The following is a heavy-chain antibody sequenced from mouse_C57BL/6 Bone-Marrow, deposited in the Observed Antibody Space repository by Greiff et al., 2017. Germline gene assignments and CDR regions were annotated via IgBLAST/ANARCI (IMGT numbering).Heavy chain of an antibody. CDR3: ARGDDGYCDAMEY. J-gene: IGHJ4*01. CDR2: IYPGSGNT. CDR1: GYTFTDYY. V-gene: IGHV1-76*01. Sequence: QVQLQQSGAELVRPGASVKLSCKASGYTFTDYYINWVKQRPGQGLEWIARIYPGSGNTYYNEKFKGKATLTAEKSSSTAYLQLSSLTSEDSAVYCCARGDDGYCDAMEYWGEGTSVTVSS. D-gene: IGHD2-3*01.